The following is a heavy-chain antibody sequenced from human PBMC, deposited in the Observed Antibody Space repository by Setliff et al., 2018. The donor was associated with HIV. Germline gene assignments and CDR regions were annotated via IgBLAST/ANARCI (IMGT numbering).Heavy chain of an antibody. CDR1: GGSISSGTYY. Sequence: SETLSLTCTVSGGSISSGTYYWSWIRQPAGKGLEWIGYVYCSGTTNYNPSLKSRVSMSVDTSKNQFSLRLSSVTAADTAVYYCARKYLVKIFGVVSTPLDGMDVWGQGTTVTVSS. CDR3: ARKYLVKIFGVVSTPLDGMDV. D-gene: IGHD3-3*01. V-gene: IGHV4-61*10. J-gene: IGHJ6*02. CDR2: VYCSGTT.